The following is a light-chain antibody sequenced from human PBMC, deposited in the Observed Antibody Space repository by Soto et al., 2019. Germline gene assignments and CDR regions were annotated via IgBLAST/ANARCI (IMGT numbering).Light chain of an antibody. J-gene: IGLJ1*01. CDR3: SSYTTSSTYV. V-gene: IGLV2-18*02. Sequence: QSVLTQPPSVSGSPGQSVAISCTGTSSDVGYYNRVSWYQQPPGTAPILMIYDVSNRPSGIPDRFSGSKSGNAASLTISGLQAEDEADYYCSSYTTSSTYVFGTGTKVTVL. CDR1: SSDVGYYNR. CDR2: DVS.